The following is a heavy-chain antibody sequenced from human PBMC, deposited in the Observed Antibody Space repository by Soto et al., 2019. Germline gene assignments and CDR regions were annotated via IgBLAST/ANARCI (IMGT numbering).Heavy chain of an antibody. V-gene: IGHV4-59*01. CDR3: ARPAYGHKPSHFDL. CDR1: GDSIGSYY. J-gene: IGHJ2*01. D-gene: IGHD3-16*01. CDR2: IYDSGSN. Sequence: PSETLSLTCTVSGDSIGSYYCSWIRQPPGKGLEWIGYIYDSGSNHYNPSLKSRVTISEDTSKNQFSLKLSSVTAADTAIYYCARPAYGHKPSHFDLWGHGTLVTVSS.